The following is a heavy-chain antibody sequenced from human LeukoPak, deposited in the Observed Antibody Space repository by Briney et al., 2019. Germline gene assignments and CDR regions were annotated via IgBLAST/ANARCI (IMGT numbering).Heavy chain of an antibody. D-gene: IGHD6-19*01. J-gene: IGHJ4*02. CDR3: ARRERQWLAFDY. Sequence: SETLSLTCAVYGGSISSYYWSWIRQPPGKGLEWIGYIYYSGSTNYNPSLKSRVTISVDTSKNQFSLKLSSVTAADTAVYYCARRERQWLAFDYWGQGTLVTVSS. CDR1: GGSISSYY. CDR2: IYYSGST. V-gene: IGHV4-59*08.